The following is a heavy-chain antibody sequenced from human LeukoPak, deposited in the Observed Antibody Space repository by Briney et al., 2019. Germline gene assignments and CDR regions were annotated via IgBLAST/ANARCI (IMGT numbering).Heavy chain of an antibody. D-gene: IGHD1-7*01. J-gene: IGHJ4*02. V-gene: IGHV3-7*01. CDR1: GFIFTNYF. CDR2: IKHDGSEK. Sequence: GGSLRLSCAASGFIFTNYFMSWVRQAPGKGLEWVASIKHDGSEKYYVDSVRGRFTISRDNTMNSLYLQMSSLRAEDTAVYYCARSSGVELRDGTDYWGQGTLVTVSS. CDR3: ARSSGVELRDGTDY.